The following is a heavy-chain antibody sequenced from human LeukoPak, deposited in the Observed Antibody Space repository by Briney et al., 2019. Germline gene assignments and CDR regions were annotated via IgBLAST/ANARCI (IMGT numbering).Heavy chain of an antibody. J-gene: IGHJ4*02. CDR3: ARDWGYYYGSGSYFDY. Sequence: SVKASCKASGGTFSSYAISWVRQAPGQGLEWMGRIIPILGIANYAQKFQGRVTITADKSTSTAYMELSSLGSEDTAVYYCARDWGYYYGSGSYFDYWGQGTLVTVSS. CDR1: GGTFSSYA. CDR2: IIPILGIA. V-gene: IGHV1-69*04. D-gene: IGHD3-10*01.